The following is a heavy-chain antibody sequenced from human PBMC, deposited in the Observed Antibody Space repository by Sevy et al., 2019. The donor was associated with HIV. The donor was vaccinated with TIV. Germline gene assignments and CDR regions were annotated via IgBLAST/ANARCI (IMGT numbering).Heavy chain of an antibody. Sequence: GGSLRLSCAASGFTFTYAWMTWVRQAPGKGLEWVGRTKSKADGGTTDYAEPVKGRFTISRDDSKNTLYLQMNSLKTEDTAVYYCSTDPIIVLLVTNGMDVWGQGTTVTVSS. CDR3: STDPIIVLLVTNGMDV. CDR1: GFTFTYAW. D-gene: IGHD2-8*02. V-gene: IGHV3-15*01. CDR2: TKSKADGGTT. J-gene: IGHJ6*02.